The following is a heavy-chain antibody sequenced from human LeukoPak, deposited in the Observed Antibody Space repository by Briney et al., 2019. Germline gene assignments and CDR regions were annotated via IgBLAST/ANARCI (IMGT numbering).Heavy chain of an antibody. CDR2: INPNSGGT. D-gene: IGHD1-26*01. CDR1: GYTFTVYY. Sequence: ASVKVSCKASGYTFTVYYMHWVRQAPGQGLEWMGWINPNSGGTNYAQKFQGWVTMTRDTSISTAYMELSRLRSDDTAVYYCARCNRYSGSYCLDYWGQGTLVTVSS. V-gene: IGHV1-2*04. J-gene: IGHJ4*02. CDR3: ARCNRYSGSYCLDY.